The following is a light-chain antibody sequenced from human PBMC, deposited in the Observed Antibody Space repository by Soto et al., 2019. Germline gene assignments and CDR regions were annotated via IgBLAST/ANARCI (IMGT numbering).Light chain of an antibody. J-gene: IGKJ4*01. CDR1: QSSSNW. CDR2: KAS. CDR3: QHYYTSPLT. V-gene: IGKV1-5*03. Sequence: DTQMTQSPSTLSASVGDRVTITCRASQSSSNWLAWYQQKPGKAPKLLIYKASSLQGGVPSRFSGSGSGAEFTLTISSLQPDDFATYFCQHYYTSPLTFGGGTKVDIK.